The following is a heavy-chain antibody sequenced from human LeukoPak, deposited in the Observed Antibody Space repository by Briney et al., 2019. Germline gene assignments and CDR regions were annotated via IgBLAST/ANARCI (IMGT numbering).Heavy chain of an antibody. CDR3: ATLGSGWYADY. Sequence: SETLSLTCTVTGGSISSYYWSWIRQPPGKGLEWIGYIYYSGSTNYNPSLKSRVTISVDTSKNQFSLRLGSVTAADTAVYYCATLGSGWYADYWGQGTLVTVSS. CDR2: IYYSGST. D-gene: IGHD6-19*01. J-gene: IGHJ4*02. CDR1: GGSISSYY. V-gene: IGHV4-59*08.